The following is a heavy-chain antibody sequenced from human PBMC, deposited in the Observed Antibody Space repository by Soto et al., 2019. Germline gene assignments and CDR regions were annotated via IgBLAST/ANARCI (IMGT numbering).Heavy chain of an antibody. J-gene: IGHJ4*02. CDR1: GFTLSSYW. V-gene: IGHV3-7*05. CDR2: IKQDGSEK. CDR3: ARANYDILTGSPTFDY. D-gene: IGHD3-9*01. Sequence: GGSLRLSCAASGFTLSSYWMSWVRQAPGKGLEWVANIKQDGSEKYYVDSVKGRFTISRDNAKNSLYLQMNSLRAEDTAVYYCARANYDILTGSPTFDYWGQGTLVTVSS.